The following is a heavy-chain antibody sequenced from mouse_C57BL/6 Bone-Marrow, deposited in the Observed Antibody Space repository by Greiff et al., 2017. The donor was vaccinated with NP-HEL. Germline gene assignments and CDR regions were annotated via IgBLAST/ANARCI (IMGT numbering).Heavy chain of an antibody. CDR3: TLSSPWYFDV. V-gene: IGHV14-4*01. J-gene: IGHJ1*03. D-gene: IGHD1-1*01. CDR2: IDPENGDT. Sequence: DVKLQESGAELVRPGASVKLSCTASGFNIKDDYMHWVKQRPEQGLEWIGWIDPENGDTEYASKFQGKATITADTSSNTAYLQLSSLTSDDTAVYYCTLSSPWYFDVWGTGTTVTVSS. CDR1: GFNIKDDY.